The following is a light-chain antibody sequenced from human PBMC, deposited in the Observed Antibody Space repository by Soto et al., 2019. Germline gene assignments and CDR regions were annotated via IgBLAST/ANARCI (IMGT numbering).Light chain of an antibody. CDR1: PSVTNY. CDR2: GAF. Sequence: NVLTQSAATLSLSTGERATLSCRASPSVTNYLAWYLQKPGQPPRLLIYGAFNRAAGIPARFSGSGSGTDFTLTISSLEPEDSAVYYCQQRNIWPPVTFGQGARLEIK. CDR3: QQRNIWPPVT. V-gene: IGKV3-11*01. J-gene: IGKJ5*01.